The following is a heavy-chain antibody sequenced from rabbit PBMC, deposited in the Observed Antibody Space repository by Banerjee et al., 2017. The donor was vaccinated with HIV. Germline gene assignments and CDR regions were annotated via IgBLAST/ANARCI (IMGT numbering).Heavy chain of an antibody. D-gene: IGHD4-1*01. J-gene: IGHJ4*01. V-gene: IGHV1S40*01. CDR2: IGAGSSGGT. CDR1: GFSFSSSYY. Sequence: QSLEESGGGLVQPEGSLALTCTASGFSFSSSYYMCWVRQAPGKGLEWIACIGAGSSGGTYYASWVNGRFTISSHNAQNTVSLQLNSLTAVDRATYFCAREPSGWGGYFNLWGPGTLVTVS. CDR3: AREPSGWGGYFNL.